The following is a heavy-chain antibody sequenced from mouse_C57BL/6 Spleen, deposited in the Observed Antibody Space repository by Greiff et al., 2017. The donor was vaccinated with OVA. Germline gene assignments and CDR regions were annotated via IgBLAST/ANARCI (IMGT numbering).Heavy chain of an antibody. Sequence: QVQLQQSGPELVKPGASVKISCKASGYAFSSSWMNWVKQRPGKGLEWIGRIYPGDGDTNYNGKFKGKATLTADKSSSTAYMQLSSLTSEDSAVYFCVRSNWDGNAMDYWGQGTSVTVSS. CDR2: IYPGDGDT. V-gene: IGHV1-82*01. CDR1: GYAFSSSW. D-gene: IGHD4-1*02. CDR3: VRSNWDGNAMDY. J-gene: IGHJ4*01.